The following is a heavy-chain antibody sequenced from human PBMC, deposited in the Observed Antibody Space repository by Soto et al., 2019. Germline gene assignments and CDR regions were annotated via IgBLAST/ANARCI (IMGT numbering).Heavy chain of an antibody. V-gene: IGHV4-59*01. J-gene: IGHJ5*02. Sequence: SETLSLTCTVSGGSISSYYWSWIRQPPGKGLEWIGYIYYSGSTNYNPSLKSRVTISVDTSKNQFSLKLSSVTAADTAVYYCARLANWFDPWGQGTLVTVSS. D-gene: IGHD6-19*01. CDR3: ARLANWFDP. CDR2: IYYSGST. CDR1: GGSISSYY.